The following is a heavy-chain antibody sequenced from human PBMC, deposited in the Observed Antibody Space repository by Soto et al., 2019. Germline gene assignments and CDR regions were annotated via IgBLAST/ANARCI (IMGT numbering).Heavy chain of an antibody. J-gene: IGHJ5*02. CDR3: SIGLGYYYGSRIPINWFDP. CDR2: INHSGST. CDR1: CGSFSGYY. V-gene: IGHV4-34*01. Sequence: PSETLSLTCAVYCGSFSGYYWSWIRQPPGKGLEWIGEINHSGSTNYNPSLKSRVTISVDTSKNQFSLKLSSVTAADTAVYYCSIGLGYYYGSRIPINWFDPFGQGTLYTV. D-gene: IGHD3-10*01.